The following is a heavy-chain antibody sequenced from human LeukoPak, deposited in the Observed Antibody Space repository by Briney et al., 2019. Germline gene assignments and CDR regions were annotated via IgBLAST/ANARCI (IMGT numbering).Heavy chain of an antibody. D-gene: IGHD3-3*01. CDR1: GGSISSYY. J-gene: IGHJ4*02. CDR3: ARSYDFWSGGFDY. V-gene: IGHV4-59*01. CDR2: IYYSGST. Sequence: SETLSLTCTVSGGSISSYYWSWIRQPPGKGLEWIGYIYYSGSTNYNPSLKSRVTISVDTSKNQFSLKLSSVTAADTAVYYCARSYDFWSGGFDYWGQGTLVTASS.